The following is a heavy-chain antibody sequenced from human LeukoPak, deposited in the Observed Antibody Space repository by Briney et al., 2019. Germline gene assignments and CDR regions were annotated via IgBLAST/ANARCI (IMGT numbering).Heavy chain of an antibody. CDR2: IIPIFGTA. J-gene: IGHJ5*02. D-gene: IGHD3-9*01. CDR1: GGTFSSYA. Sequence: SVKVSCKASGGTFSSYAISWVRQAPGQGLEWMGGIIPIFGTANYAQKFQGRVTITADESTSTAYMELSSLRSEDTAVYYCARGYAILTGYSSNWFDPWGQGTLVTVSS. V-gene: IGHV1-69*13. CDR3: ARGYAILTGYSSNWFDP.